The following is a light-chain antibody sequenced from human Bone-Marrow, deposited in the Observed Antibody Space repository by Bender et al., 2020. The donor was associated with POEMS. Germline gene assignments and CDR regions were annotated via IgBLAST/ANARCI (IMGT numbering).Light chain of an antibody. J-gene: IGLJ1*01. CDR3: CSYAGPGTFI. CDR2: EGN. V-gene: IGLV2-23*01. CDR1: SSDVGSYNL. Sequence: QSALTQPASVSGSPGQSITISCTGTSSDVGSYNLVSWYQHHPGKAPKLLIYEGNKRPSGVSNRFSASKSGDTASLTISGLQADDEADYYCCSYAGPGTFIFGSGTGVSVL.